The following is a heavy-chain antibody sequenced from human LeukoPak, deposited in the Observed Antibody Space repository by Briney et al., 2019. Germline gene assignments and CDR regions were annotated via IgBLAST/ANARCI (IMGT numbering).Heavy chain of an antibody. Sequence: SQTLSLTCAVSGGSISSGGYSWSWIRQPPGTGLEWIGYIYYSGSTYYNPSLKSRVTISVDTSKNQFSLKLSSVTAADTAVYYCARGGFVTTPVGLYDYWGQGTLVTVSS. CDR1: GGSISSGGYS. CDR2: IYYSGST. V-gene: IGHV4-30-4*07. D-gene: IGHD4-17*01. J-gene: IGHJ4*02. CDR3: ARGGFVTTPVGLYDY.